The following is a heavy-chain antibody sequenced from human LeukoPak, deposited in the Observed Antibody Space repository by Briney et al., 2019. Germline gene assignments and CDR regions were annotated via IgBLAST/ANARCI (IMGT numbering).Heavy chain of an antibody. CDR1: GGSISSYY. V-gene: IGHV4-59*01. D-gene: IGHD4-17*01. Sequence: VTPSETLSLTCTVSGGSISSYYWSWIRQPPGKGLEWIGYIYYSGSTNYNPSLKSRVTISVDTSKNQFSLKLSSVTAADTAVYYCASGLISYGDYGEFDYWGQGTLVTVSS. CDR3: ASGLISYGDYGEFDY. J-gene: IGHJ4*02. CDR2: IYYSGST.